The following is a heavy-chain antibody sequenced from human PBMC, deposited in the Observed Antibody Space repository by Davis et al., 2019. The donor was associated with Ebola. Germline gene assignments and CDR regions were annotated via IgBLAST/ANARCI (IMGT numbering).Heavy chain of an antibody. CDR1: GFTFRSYR. CDR3: ARMASSGWYVNY. V-gene: IGHV3-21*01. CDR2: IRSVSSYI. Sequence: PGGSLRLSCAASGFTFRSYRMIWVRQAPGKGLEWVSSIRSVSSYIYYADSVRGRFTISRDNAKDSLYLQMNSLRAEDTAVYYCARMASSGWYVNYWGQGTLVTVSS. D-gene: IGHD6-19*01. J-gene: IGHJ4*02.